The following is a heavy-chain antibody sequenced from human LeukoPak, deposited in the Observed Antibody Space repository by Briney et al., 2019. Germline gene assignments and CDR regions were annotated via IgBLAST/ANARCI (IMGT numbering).Heavy chain of an antibody. J-gene: IGHJ5*02. CDR2: INPKSGGT. CDR3: ARDSTSSWYLPKNWFDP. CDR1: GYTFSGYY. D-gene: IGHD6-13*01. Sequence: ASVKVSCKASGYTFSGYYMHWVRQAPGQGLEWMGWINPKSGGTNYAQKFQGRVTMTRDTSISTAYMELSRLRSDDTAVYYCARDSTSSWYLPKNWFDPWGQGTPVTVSS. V-gene: IGHV1-2*02.